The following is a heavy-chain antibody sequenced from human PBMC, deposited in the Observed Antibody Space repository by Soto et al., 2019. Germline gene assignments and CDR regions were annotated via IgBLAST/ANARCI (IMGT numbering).Heavy chain of an antibody. J-gene: IGHJ3*02. D-gene: IGHD2-15*01. CDR2: INPNSGGT. CDR1: GYTFTGYY. V-gene: IGHV1-2*04. CDR3: ARSYCGGGSCYLDAFDI. Sequence: ASVKVSCKASGYTFTGYYMHWVRQAPGQGLEWMGWINPNSGGTNYAQKFQGWVTMTRDTSISTAYMELSRLRSDDTAVYYCARSYCGGGSCYLDAFDIWGKGTMVT.